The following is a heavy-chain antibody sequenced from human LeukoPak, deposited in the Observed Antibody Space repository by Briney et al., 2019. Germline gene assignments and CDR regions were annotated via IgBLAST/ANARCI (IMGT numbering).Heavy chain of an antibody. CDR3: ARDSIAVAGGMDV. J-gene: IGHJ6*02. Sequence: SVKVSCKASGGTFSSYAISWVRQAPGQGLEWMGRIIPILGIANYAQKFQGRVTITADKSTSTAYMELSSLRSEDAAVYYCARDSIAVAGGMDVWGQGTTVTVSS. D-gene: IGHD6-19*01. CDR2: IIPILGIA. CDR1: GGTFSSYA. V-gene: IGHV1-69*04.